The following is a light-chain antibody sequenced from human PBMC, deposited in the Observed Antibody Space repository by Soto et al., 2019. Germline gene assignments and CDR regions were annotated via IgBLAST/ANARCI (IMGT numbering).Light chain of an antibody. CDR2: DAS. V-gene: IGKV3-11*01. Sequence: EIVLTQSPATLSLSPGERATLTCRASQSVSSYLAWYQQKPGQAPRLRIYDASNRATGIPARFSGSGSGTDFTLTLSSLEPEDSAVYYCQQRSNWPPKYTFGQGTKLEIK. CDR1: QSVSSY. CDR3: QQRSNWPPKYT. J-gene: IGKJ2*01.